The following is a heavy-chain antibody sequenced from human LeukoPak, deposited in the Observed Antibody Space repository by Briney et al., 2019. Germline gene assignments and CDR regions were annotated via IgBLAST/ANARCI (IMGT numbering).Heavy chain of an antibody. Sequence: ASVKVSCKASGYTFTSYGISWVRQAPGQGHEWMGWISAYNGNTNYAQKLQGRVTMTTDTSTSTAYMELRSLRSDDTAVYYCASPDESYPDAFDIWGQGTMVTVSS. CDR2: ISAYNGNT. J-gene: IGHJ3*02. V-gene: IGHV1-18*01. CDR1: GYTFTSYG. D-gene: IGHD1-14*01. CDR3: ASPDESYPDAFDI.